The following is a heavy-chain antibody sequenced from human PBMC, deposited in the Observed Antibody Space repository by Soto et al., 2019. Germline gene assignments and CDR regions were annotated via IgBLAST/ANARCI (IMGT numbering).Heavy chain of an antibody. Sequence: QVQLVESGGGVVQPGRSLRLSCAASGFTFSSYAMHWVRQAPGKGLEWVAVISYDGSNKYYADSVKGRFTISRDNSKNTLDLQMNSLRAEDTAVYYCARGGSSSGWTPFDYWGQGTLVTVSS. CDR1: GFTFSSYA. CDR2: ISYDGSNK. CDR3: ARGGSSSGWTPFDY. D-gene: IGHD6-19*01. V-gene: IGHV3-30-3*01. J-gene: IGHJ4*02.